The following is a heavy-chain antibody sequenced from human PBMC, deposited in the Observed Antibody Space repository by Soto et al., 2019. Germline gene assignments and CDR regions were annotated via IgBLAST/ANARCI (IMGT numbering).Heavy chain of an antibody. CDR2: TFYSGSA. V-gene: IGHV4-31*03. CDR1: GDSMSSGGYY. CDR3: ARDMSXYDSWSGYVSTTNWFDP. Sequence: SETLSLTCIVSGDSMSSGGYYWSWIRQHPGKGLEWIGYTFYSGSAFYNPSLKGRVTISVETSKNRFSLRLNSVTAADTAVYFCARDMSXYDSWSGYVSTTNWFDPWGQGALVTVSS. D-gene: IGHD3-3*01. J-gene: IGHJ5*02.